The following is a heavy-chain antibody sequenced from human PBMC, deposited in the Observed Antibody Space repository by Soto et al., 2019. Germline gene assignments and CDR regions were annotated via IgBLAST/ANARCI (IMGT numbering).Heavy chain of an antibody. V-gene: IGHV3-21*01. CDR1: GFTFSSYS. D-gene: IGHD2-2*01. Sequence: EVQLVESGGGLVKPGGSLRLSCAASGFTFSSYSMNWVRQAPGKGLEWVSSISSSSSYIYYADSVKGRFTISRDNAKNSLYLQMNGLRAEDTAVYYCARDGAGYCSSTSCYAGGYYYYGMDVWGQGTTVTVSS. CDR3: ARDGAGYCSSTSCYAGGYYYYGMDV. J-gene: IGHJ6*02. CDR2: ISSSSSYI.